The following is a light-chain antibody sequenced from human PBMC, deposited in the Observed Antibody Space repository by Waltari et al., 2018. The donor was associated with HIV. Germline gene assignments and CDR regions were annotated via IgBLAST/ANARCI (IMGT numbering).Light chain of an antibody. CDR2: GAS. CDR1: QGISTY. Sequence: DIQLTQSPSFLSASVGDRVTITCRASQGISTYLAWYQQKPGKAPKLLIYGASTLPSGVPSRFSGSGSGTEFTLTIIGLQPEDFATYYCQHLNSYPPFGQGTKVEIK. J-gene: IGKJ1*01. CDR3: QHLNSYPP. V-gene: IGKV1-9*01.